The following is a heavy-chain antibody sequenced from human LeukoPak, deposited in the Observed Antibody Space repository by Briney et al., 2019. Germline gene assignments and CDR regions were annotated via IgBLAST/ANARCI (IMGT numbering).Heavy chain of an antibody. CDR2: IIPIFGTA. CDR3: ARGPITGYYRDV. J-gene: IGHJ6*03. D-gene: IGHD3-10*01. V-gene: IGHV1-69*06. CDR1: GGTLSSYA. Sequence: ASVKVSCKASGGTLSSYAISWVRQAPGQGLEWMGGIIPIFGTANYAQKFQGRVTITADKSTSTAYMELSSLRSEDTAVYYCARGPITGYYRDVWGKGTTVTVSS.